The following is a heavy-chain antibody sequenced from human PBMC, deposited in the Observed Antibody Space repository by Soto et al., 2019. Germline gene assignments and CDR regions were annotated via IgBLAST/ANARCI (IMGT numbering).Heavy chain of an antibody. J-gene: IGHJ4*02. CDR3: ARAGYSSGWYPNWLDY. CDR1: GGTFSSYA. Sequence: ASVKVSCKASGGTFSSYAISWVRQAPGQGLEWMGGIIPIFGTTNYAQKFQGRVTITADESTSTAYMELSSLRSEDTAVYYCARAGYSSGWYPNWLDYWGQGTLVTVSS. V-gene: IGHV1-69*13. D-gene: IGHD6-19*01. CDR2: IIPIFGTT.